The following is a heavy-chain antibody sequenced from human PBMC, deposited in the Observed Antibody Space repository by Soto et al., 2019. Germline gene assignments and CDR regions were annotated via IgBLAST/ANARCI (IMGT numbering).Heavy chain of an antibody. Sequence: QVQLVQSGAEVKKPGSSVKVSCKASGGTFSSYAISWVRQAPGQGLEWMGGIIPIFGTANYAQKFQGRVTITADESTRTAYRELSSLRSADTGVYYCARQRGTVTKYYYYYYGTDGGGQGTTVTFAS. CDR1: GGTFSSYA. CDR3: ARQRGTVTKYYYYYYGTDG. J-gene: IGHJ6*02. D-gene: IGHD4-17*01. V-gene: IGHV1-69*01. CDR2: IIPIFGTA.